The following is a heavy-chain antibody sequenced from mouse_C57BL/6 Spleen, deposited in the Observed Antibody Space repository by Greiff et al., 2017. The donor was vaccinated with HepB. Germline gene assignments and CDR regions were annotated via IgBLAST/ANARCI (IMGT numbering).Heavy chain of an antibody. V-gene: IGHV1-62-2*01. CDR1: GYTFTEYT. D-gene: IGHD2-4*01. CDR2: FYPGSGSI. CDR3: ARHEDREDYDLYYAMDY. Sequence: QVQLKQSGAELVKPGASVKLSCKASGYTFTEYTIHWVKQRSGQGLEWIGWFYPGSGSIKYNEKFKDKATLTADKSSSTVYMELSRLTSEDSAVYFCARHEDREDYDLYYAMDYWGQGTSVTVSS. J-gene: IGHJ4*01.